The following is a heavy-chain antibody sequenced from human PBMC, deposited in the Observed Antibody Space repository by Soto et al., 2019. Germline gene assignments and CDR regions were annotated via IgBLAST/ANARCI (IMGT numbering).Heavy chain of an antibody. CDR1: GGSFSGYY. CDR3: ARARQLWFGAYGMDV. V-gene: IGHV4-34*01. Sequence: YESLSRTCSVYGGSFSGYYWSWIRQPPGKGLEWIGENNHSGSTNYNPSVKGRVTMSVETSKNQFSLELSSVTAADTAVYYCARARQLWFGAYGMDVWGQGTTVTVSS. J-gene: IGHJ6*01. D-gene: IGHD3-10*01. CDR2: NNHSGST.